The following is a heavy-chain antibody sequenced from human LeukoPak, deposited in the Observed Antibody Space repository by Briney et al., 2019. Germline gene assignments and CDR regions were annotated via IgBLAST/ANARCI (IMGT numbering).Heavy chain of an antibody. Sequence: GASVKVSCKASGYTFTGYYMHWVRQAPGQGLEWMGWINPNSGGTNYAQKFQGRVTMTRDTSISTAYMELSRLRSDDTAVYYCARDVSGSYYRYFDDWGQGTLVTVSS. V-gene: IGHV1-2*02. CDR1: GYTFTGYY. D-gene: IGHD1-26*01. CDR2: INPNSGGT. CDR3: ARDVSGSYYRYFDD. J-gene: IGHJ4*02.